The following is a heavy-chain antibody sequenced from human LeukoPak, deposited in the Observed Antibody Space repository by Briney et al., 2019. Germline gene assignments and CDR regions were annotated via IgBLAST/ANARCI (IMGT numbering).Heavy chain of an antibody. Sequence: SETLSLTCAVYGGSFSGYYWSWIRQPPGKGLEWIGEINHSGSTDYNPSLKSRVTISVDTSKNQFSLKLSSVTAADTAVYYCARFRSYCGGDCYSTLYNWFDPWGQGTLVTVSS. D-gene: IGHD2-21*02. CDR2: INHSGST. J-gene: IGHJ5*02. CDR3: ARFRSYCGGDCYSTLYNWFDP. V-gene: IGHV4-34*01. CDR1: GGSFSGYY.